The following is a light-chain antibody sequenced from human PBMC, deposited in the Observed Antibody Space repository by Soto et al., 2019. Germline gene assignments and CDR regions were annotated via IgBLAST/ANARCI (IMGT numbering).Light chain of an antibody. CDR1: QSVSGTY. V-gene: IGKV3-20*01. J-gene: IGKJ1*01. Sequence: EIVLTQSPGTLSLSPGERVTLSCRASQSVSGTYLAWYQQKPGQSPRLLIYAASSRATGIPDRFSGSGSGTDFTLTISRLEPEDFAVYYCQQYGSSPWTFGQGTKVEIK. CDR3: QQYGSSPWT. CDR2: AAS.